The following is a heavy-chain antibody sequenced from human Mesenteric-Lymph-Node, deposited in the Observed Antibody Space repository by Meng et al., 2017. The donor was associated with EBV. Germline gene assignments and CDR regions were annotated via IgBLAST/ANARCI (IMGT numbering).Heavy chain of an antibody. CDR1: GGYCSGYY. Sequence: QVELPQWGAGLLRPSETLSLPCVVYGGYCSGYYWRWIRQPPGKGLEWIGEINHSGSTNYNPSIKSRVTISVDTSKNQFSLKLSSVTAADTAVYYCARGMATIIWGQGTLVTVSS. CDR3: ARGMATII. D-gene: IGHD5-24*01. CDR2: INHSGST. V-gene: IGHV4-34*01. J-gene: IGHJ4*02.